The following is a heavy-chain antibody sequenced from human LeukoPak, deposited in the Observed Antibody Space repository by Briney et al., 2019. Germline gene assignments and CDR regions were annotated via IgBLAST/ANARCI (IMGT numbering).Heavy chain of an antibody. CDR1: GFTFSSYA. Sequence: QPGRSLRLSCAASGFTFSSYAMHWVRQAPGKGLEWVAVISYDGSNKYYADSVKGRFTISRDNAKNSLYLQMNSLRAEDTAVYYCARDPYGDYESGAFDIWGQGTMVTVSS. CDR2: ISYDGSNK. J-gene: IGHJ3*02. V-gene: IGHV3-30*04. D-gene: IGHD4-17*01. CDR3: ARDPYGDYESGAFDI.